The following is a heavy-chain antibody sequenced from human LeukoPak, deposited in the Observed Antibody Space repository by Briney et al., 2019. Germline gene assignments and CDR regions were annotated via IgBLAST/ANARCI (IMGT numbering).Heavy chain of an antibody. CDR3: ARDFLSYDGSENHFEDTFDI. D-gene: IGHD3-22*01. CDR2: IGAFNGNT. Sequence: ASVKVSCKASGYSFDRYGISWVRQAPGQGLEWLGWIGAFNGNTNYAQNLQGRVTMTADTSTTTASMELRSLSSDDTAVYYCARDFLSYDGSENHFEDTFDIWGQGTMVTVSS. J-gene: IGHJ3*02. V-gene: IGHV1-18*01. CDR1: GYSFDRYG.